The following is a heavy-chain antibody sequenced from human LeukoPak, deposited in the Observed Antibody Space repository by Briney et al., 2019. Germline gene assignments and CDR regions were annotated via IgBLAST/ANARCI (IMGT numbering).Heavy chain of an antibody. D-gene: IGHD1-26*01. CDR1: GDSVTSYY. Sequence: SSETLSLTCTVSGDSVTSYYWNWIRQPPGKGLEWIGYIYYRGSTDYNPSLKSRVTLSLDTSKNQFSLNLSSVTAADTAVYYCVREGYTGSFSYWGQGTLVTVSS. V-gene: IGHV4-59*02. CDR3: VREGYTGSFSY. J-gene: IGHJ4*02. CDR2: IYYRGST.